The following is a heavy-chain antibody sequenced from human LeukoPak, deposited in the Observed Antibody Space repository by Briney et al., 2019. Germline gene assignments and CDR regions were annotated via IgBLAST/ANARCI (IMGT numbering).Heavy chain of an antibody. V-gene: IGHV3-53*01. Sequence: GSLSLSCAASGFTVSSNYMSWVRPAPGKGLEWVSVIYSGGSTYYADSVKGRFTISRDNSKNTLYLQMNSLRAEDTAVYYCARGLYDSSGITHFDYWGQGTLVTVSS. J-gene: IGHJ4*02. CDR1: GFTVSSNY. D-gene: IGHD3-22*01. CDR2: IYSGGST. CDR3: ARGLYDSSGITHFDY.